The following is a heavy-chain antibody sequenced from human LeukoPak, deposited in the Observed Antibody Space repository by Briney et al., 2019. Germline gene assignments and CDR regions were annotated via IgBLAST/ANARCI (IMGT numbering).Heavy chain of an antibody. CDR3: ARSDSSGYNDAFDI. D-gene: IGHD3-22*01. CDR2: IYYSGST. CDR1: GGSISSYY. Sequence: SDTLSLTCSVSGGSISSYYWSWIRQPPGKGLEWLGYIYYSGSTNYNPSLKSRVTISVDTSKNQFSLKLSSVTAADTAVYYCARSDSSGYNDAFDIWGQGTMVTVSS. J-gene: IGHJ3*02. V-gene: IGHV4-59*07.